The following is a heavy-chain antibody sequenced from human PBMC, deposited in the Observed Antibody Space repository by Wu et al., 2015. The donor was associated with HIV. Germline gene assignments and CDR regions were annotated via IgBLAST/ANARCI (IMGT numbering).Heavy chain of an antibody. CDR3: ARGSPYCGGDCSEYFQH. Sequence: QVQLVQSGAEVKKPGASVKVSCKASGYTFTAYYIHWVRQAPGQGLEWMGWINPNSGGTNYAQNFQGRVTMTTDTPISAAYMELIRLRSDDTAIYYCARGSPYCGGDCSEYFQHWGQGTLVTVSS. CDR2: INPNSGGT. CDR1: GYTFTAYY. V-gene: IGHV1-2*02. J-gene: IGHJ1*01. D-gene: IGHD2-21*02.